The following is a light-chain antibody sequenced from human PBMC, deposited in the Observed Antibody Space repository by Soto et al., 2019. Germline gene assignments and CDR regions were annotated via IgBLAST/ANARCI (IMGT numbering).Light chain of an antibody. CDR1: SSGVGGYNY. V-gene: IGLV2-14*01. J-gene: IGLJ1*01. CDR2: DVS. CDR3: CSYTTSNTRQIV. Sequence: QSALTQPASVSGSPGQSITISCTGTSSGVGGYNYVSWYQQHPGKAPKFMIYDVSNRPSGVSNRFSGSKSGNTAFLTISGLQAEDEADYYCCSYTTSNTRQIVFGTGTKVTVL.